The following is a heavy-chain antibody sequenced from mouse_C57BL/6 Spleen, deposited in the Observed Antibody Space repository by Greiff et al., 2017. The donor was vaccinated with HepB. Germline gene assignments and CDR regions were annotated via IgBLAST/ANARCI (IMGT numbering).Heavy chain of an antibody. V-gene: IGHV1-5*01. Sequence: EVQLQQSGTVLARPGASVKMSCKTSGYTFTSYWMHWVKQRPGQGLEWIGAIYPGNSDTSYNQKFKGKAKLTAVTSASTAYMELSSLTNEDSAVYYCTPNDGYYGYFDFWGTGTTVTVSS. D-gene: IGHD2-3*01. CDR1: GYTFTSYW. CDR3: TPNDGYYGYFDF. CDR2: IYPGNSDT. J-gene: IGHJ1*03.